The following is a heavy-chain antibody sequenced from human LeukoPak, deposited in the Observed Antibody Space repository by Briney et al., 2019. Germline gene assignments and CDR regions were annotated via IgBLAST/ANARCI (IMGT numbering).Heavy chain of an antibody. CDR2: IFYTGST. Sequence: SETLSLTCTVSGGSISSYYWSWIRQPPGKGLEWIGYIFYTGSTNYNPSLKSRVTISVLTSKNQFSLKLSSVTAADTAVYYCARDRSGSSYFDYWGQGTLVTVSS. J-gene: IGHJ4*02. CDR1: GGSISSYY. D-gene: IGHD1-26*01. CDR3: ARDRSGSSYFDY. V-gene: IGHV4-59*12.